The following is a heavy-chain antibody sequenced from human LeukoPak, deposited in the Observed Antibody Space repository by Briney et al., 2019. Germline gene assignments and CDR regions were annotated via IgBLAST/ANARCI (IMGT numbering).Heavy chain of an antibody. V-gene: IGHV1-46*01. CDR3: AREGYSYGLDY. D-gene: IGHD5-18*01. CDR2: INPSGGST. J-gene: IGHJ4*02. CDR1: GYTFTGYY. Sequence: GASVKVSCKASGYTFTGYYMHWVRQAPGQGLEWMGIINPSGGSTSYAQKFQGRATMTRDTSTSTVYMELSSLRSEDTAVHYCAREGYSYGLDYWGQGTLVTVSS.